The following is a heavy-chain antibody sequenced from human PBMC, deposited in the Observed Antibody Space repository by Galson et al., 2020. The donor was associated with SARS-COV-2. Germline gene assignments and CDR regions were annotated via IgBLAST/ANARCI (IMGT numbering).Heavy chain of an antibody. CDR3: ARRGYSGYEGAWLEY. Sequence: GESLKISCMGSGYSFTDYWIAWVRQKPEKALEAMGIIYPGDSDVTYSPSFDGQVTMSVDKSINTAYLSWSSLKASDTARYFCARRGYSGYEGAWLEYWGQGTLVTVSS. D-gene: IGHD5-12*01. V-gene: IGHV5-51*01. CDR1: GYSFTDYW. J-gene: IGHJ4*02. CDR2: IYPGDSDV.